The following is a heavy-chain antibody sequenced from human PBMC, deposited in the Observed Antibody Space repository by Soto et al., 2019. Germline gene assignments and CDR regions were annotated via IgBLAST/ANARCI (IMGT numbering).Heavy chain of an antibody. J-gene: IGHJ6*02. CDR1: GGTFSSYA. D-gene: IGHD3-22*01. V-gene: IGHV1-69*12. CDR3: ARDREDSSGYYPLYYYGMDV. Sequence: QVQLVQSGAEVKKPGSSVKVSCKASGGTFSSYAISWVRQAPGQGLEWMGGMIPVFGTANYAQKFQGRVTITADESTSTAYMELSSLRSEDTAVYYCARDREDSSGYYPLYYYGMDVWGQGTTVTVSS. CDR2: MIPVFGTA.